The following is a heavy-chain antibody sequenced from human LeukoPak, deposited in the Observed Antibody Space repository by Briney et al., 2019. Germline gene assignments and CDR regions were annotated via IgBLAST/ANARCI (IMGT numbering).Heavy chain of an antibody. CDR2: ISSSSNTK. CDR3: ARDISSTVTTV. D-gene: IGHD4-17*01. J-gene: IGHJ4*02. Sequence: GGSLRLSXAASGFTFRTYRMNWVRQAPGKGLEWVAYISSSSNTKYYADSVKGRFTISRDNAKNSLYLQMNSLRAEDTAVYYCARDISSTVTTVWGQGTLVTVSS. V-gene: IGHV3-48*04. CDR1: GFTFRTYR.